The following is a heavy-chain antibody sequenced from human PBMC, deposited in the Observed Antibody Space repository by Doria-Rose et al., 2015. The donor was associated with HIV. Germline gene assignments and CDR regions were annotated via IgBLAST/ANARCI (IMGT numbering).Heavy chain of an antibody. D-gene: IGHD2-21*02. CDR2: INWNGGST. V-gene: IGHV3-20*04. J-gene: IGHJ3*01. Sequence: VQLVQSGGGVVRPGGSLRLSCRASGFTFQDYGMSWVRQAPGKGLEWVSGINWNGGSTGYADSVKGRFTISRDNAKNFLYLQMNSLRVEDTALYYCARDVIVGGGGGDCYSTHWGQGTMVTVSP. CDR1: GFTFQDYG. CDR3: ARDVIVGGGGGDCYSTH.